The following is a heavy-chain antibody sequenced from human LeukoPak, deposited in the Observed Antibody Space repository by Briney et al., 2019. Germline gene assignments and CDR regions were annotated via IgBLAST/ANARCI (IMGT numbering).Heavy chain of an antibody. CDR1: GFTFSSYA. D-gene: IGHD3-10*02. V-gene: IGHV3-23*01. CDR3: DCSGSYYYFDY. CDR2: ISGSGGST. Sequence: PGGSLRLSCAAPGFTFSSYAMSWVRQAPGKGLEWVSAISGSGGSTYYADSVKGRFTISRDNSKNTLYLQMNSLRAEDTAVYYCDCSGSYYYFDYWGQGTQVTVSS. J-gene: IGHJ4*02.